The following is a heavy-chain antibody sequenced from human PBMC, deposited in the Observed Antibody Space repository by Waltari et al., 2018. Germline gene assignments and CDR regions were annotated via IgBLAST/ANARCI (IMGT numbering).Heavy chain of an antibody. CDR1: GGSISSSSYY. J-gene: IGHJ3*02. CDR3: ARSPRIAARPDQDAFDI. V-gene: IGHV4-39*07. CDR2: IYYSGST. Sequence: QLQLQESGPGLVKPSETLSLTCPVSGGSISSSSYYWGWIRQPPGKGLEWIGSIYYSGSTYYNPALKSRVTISVDTSKNQFSLKLSSVTAADTAVYYCARSPRIAARPDQDAFDIWGQGTMVTVSS. D-gene: IGHD6-6*01.